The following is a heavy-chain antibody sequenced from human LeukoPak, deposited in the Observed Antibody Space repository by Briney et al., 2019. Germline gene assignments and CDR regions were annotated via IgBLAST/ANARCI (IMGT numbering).Heavy chain of an antibody. CDR3: ATEDLDYGYYFDY. Sequence: QPGRSLRLSCAASGFTFSSYGMRWVRQAPGKGLEWVAVIWDDGSNEIYVDHVKGRFTISRDNSKNTLYLQMNSLRAEDTAVYYCATEDLDYGYYFDYWGQGTLVTVSS. CDR1: GFTFSSYG. CDR2: IWDDGSNE. J-gene: IGHJ4*02. V-gene: IGHV3-33*01. D-gene: IGHD3-10*01.